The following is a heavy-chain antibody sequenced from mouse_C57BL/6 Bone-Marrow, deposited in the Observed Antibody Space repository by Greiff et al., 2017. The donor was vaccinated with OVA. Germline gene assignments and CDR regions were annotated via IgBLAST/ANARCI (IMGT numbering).Heavy chain of an antibody. CDR1: EYEFPSHD. CDR3: ARRGYYGSSRYWYFDV. D-gene: IGHD1-1*01. Sequence: EVQGVESGGGLVQPGESLKLSCESNEYEFPSHDMSWVRKTPEKRLELVAAINSDGGSTYYPDTMERRFIISRDNTKKTLYLQMSSLRSEDTALYYCARRGYYGSSRYWYFDVWGTGTTVTVSS. CDR2: INSDGGST. J-gene: IGHJ1*03. V-gene: IGHV5-2*01.